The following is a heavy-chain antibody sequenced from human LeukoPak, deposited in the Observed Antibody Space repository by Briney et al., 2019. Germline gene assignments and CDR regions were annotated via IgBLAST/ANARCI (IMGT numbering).Heavy chain of an antibody. V-gene: IGHV1-69*13. Sequence: GASVKVSCKASGGTFSSYAISWVRQAPGQGLEWMGGIIPIFGTANYAQKFQGRVTITADESTSTAYMELSSLRSEDTAVYYCARGPFKTYFNDNGGYFYNAEYFQHWGQGTLVTVSS. CDR1: GGTFSSYA. CDR2: IIPIFGTA. D-gene: IGHD3-22*01. CDR3: ARGPFKTYFNDNGGYFYNAEYFQH. J-gene: IGHJ1*01.